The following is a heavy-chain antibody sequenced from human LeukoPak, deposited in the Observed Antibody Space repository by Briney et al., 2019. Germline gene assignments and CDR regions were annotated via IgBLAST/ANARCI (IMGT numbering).Heavy chain of an antibody. CDR3: ARDAGSSWFTYYYYYMDV. V-gene: IGHV3-21*01. D-gene: IGHD6-13*01. CDR1: GFTLSYYS. CDR2: FSSSSDYI. Sequence: GGSLRLSCAASGFTLSYYSMNWVRQAPGKGLEWVSSFSSSSDYIKYADSVKGRFTISRDNAKNSLYLQMNSLRAEDTAVYYCARDAGSSWFTYYYYYMDVWGKGTTVTVSS. J-gene: IGHJ6*03.